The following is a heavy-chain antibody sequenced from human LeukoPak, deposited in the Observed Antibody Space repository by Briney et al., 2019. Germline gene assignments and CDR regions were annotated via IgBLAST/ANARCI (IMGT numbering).Heavy chain of an antibody. CDR3: AKGYSSGWPFDY. Sequence: GGSLRLSCAASGFTFGSYGIHWVRQAPGKGLEWVAVISYDGSNKHYEDSVKGRFTISRDNSKNTLYLQMNSLRAEDTAVYYCAKGYSSGWPFDYWGQGTLVTVSS. D-gene: IGHD6-19*01. CDR2: ISYDGSNK. V-gene: IGHV3-30*18. CDR1: GFTFGSYG. J-gene: IGHJ4*02.